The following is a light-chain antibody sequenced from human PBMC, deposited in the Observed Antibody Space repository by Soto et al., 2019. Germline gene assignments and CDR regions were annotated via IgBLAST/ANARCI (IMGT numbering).Light chain of an antibody. CDR3: QQYGSSPWT. J-gene: IGKJ1*01. CDR2: GAS. Sequence: EIVLTQSPGTLSLSPGERATLSCRASQSVSSSYLAWYQQKPGQAPRPLIYGASSRAIGIPDRFSGSGSGTDFTLTISRLEPEDFAVYYCQQYGSSPWTFGHGTKVDI. V-gene: IGKV3-20*01. CDR1: QSVSSSY.